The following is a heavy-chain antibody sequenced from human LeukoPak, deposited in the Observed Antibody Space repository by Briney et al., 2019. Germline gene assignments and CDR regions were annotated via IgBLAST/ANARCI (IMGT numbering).Heavy chain of an antibody. CDR3: ARLSSRRFPPTYSFDRRNYFDY. V-gene: IGHV4-34*01. Sequence: SETLSLTCAVYGGSFSGYYWSWIRQPPGKGLEWIGEINHSGGTNYNPSLKSRVTISVDTSKNQFSLKLSSVTAADTAVYYCARLSSRRFPPTYSFDRRNYFDYWGQGTLVTVSS. CDR1: GGSFSGYY. D-gene: IGHD3-22*01. J-gene: IGHJ4*02. CDR2: INHSGGT.